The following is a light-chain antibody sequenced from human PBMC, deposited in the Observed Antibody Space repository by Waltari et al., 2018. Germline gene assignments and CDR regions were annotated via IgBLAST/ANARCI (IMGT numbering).Light chain of an antibody. CDR2: DVD. CDR3: CSYAASIHWL. V-gene: IGLV2-11*01. J-gene: IGLJ3*02. Sequence: QSALTQPRSVSGSPGQSVTISCTGTSSDVGGYIYVSWYQQHPGRAPKLIIYDVDKRPSGGPVRFSGSKPGNTASLTISGLQADDESDFYCCSYAASIHWLFGGGTKVTVL. CDR1: SSDVGGYIY.